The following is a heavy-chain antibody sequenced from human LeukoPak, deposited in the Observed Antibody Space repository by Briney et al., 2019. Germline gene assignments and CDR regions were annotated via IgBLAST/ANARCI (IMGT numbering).Heavy chain of an antibody. CDR1: GGSFGGYY. V-gene: IGHV4-34*01. CDR3: ARRPPRDRYYDSSGSLDY. J-gene: IGHJ4*02. CDR2: INHSGST. D-gene: IGHD3-22*01. Sequence: SETLSLTCAVYGGSFGGYYWSWIRQPPGKGLEWIGEINHSGSTNYNPSLKSQVTISVDTSKNQFSLKLSSVTAADTAVYYCARRPPRDRYYDSSGSLDYWGQGTLVTVSS.